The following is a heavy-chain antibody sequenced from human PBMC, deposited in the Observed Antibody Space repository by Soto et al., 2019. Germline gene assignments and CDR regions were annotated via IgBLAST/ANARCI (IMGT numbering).Heavy chain of an antibody. CDR3: AKDWGLLYFYYGMDV. Sequence: GGSLRLSCAASGFSFSGYGMHWVRQAPGKGLEWVSILSHDGSKKYYADSVKGRFTISRDNSKNTVYLQMNSLRVEDTAVYHCAKDWGLLYFYYGMDVWGQRTTVTVSS. CDR2: LSHDGSKK. J-gene: IGHJ6*02. D-gene: IGHD3-16*01. CDR1: GFSFSGYG. V-gene: IGHV3-30*18.